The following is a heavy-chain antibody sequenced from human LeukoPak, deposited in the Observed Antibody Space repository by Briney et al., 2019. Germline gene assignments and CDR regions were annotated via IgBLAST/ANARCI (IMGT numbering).Heavy chain of an antibody. Sequence: GASVKVSRKASGYTFTGYYMHWVRQAPGQGLEWMGWINPNSGGTNYAQKFQGRVTMTRDTSISTAYMELSRLRSDDTAVYYCARYGGYDYDFWSGYLDYWGQGTLVTVSS. CDR3: ARYGGYDYDFWSGYLDY. CDR1: GYTFTGYY. CDR2: INPNSGGT. D-gene: IGHD3-3*01. J-gene: IGHJ4*02. V-gene: IGHV1-2*02.